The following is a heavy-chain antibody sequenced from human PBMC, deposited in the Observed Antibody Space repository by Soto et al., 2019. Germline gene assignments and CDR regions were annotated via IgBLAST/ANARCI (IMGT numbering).Heavy chain of an antibody. CDR2: IDPSDSYT. Sequence: EVQLVQSGAEVKKPGESLRISCKGSGYSFTSYWISWVRQMPGKGLEWMGRIDPSDSYTNYSPSFQGHVTISADKSISTAYLQWSSLKASDTAMYYCARHPPEVTIFGVVVYPNWFDPWGQGTLVTVSS. CDR1: GYSFTSYW. V-gene: IGHV5-10-1*03. D-gene: IGHD3-3*01. CDR3: ARHPPEVTIFGVVVYPNWFDP. J-gene: IGHJ5*02.